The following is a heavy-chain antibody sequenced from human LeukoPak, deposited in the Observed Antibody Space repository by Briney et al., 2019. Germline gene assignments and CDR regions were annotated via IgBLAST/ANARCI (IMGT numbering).Heavy chain of an antibody. CDR3: ARYRRYDSGASEPRLDY. J-gene: IGHJ4*02. Sequence: GGSLRLSCAASGFTFSNYWMSWVRQAPGKGLEWVANIKQDGSDKYYVDSVKGRFTISRDNAKNSLYLQMNSLRAEDTAVYYCARYRRYDSGASEPRLDYWGQGTLVTASS. CDR1: GFTFSNYW. V-gene: IGHV3-7*05. CDR2: IKQDGSDK. D-gene: IGHD3-22*01.